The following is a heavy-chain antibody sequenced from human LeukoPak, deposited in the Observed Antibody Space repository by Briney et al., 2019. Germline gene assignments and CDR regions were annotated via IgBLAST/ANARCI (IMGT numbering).Heavy chain of an antibody. V-gene: IGHV3-23*01. CDR1: GFTFSSHA. CDR3: TRHGSWSFDY. J-gene: IGHJ4*02. D-gene: IGHD6-13*01. CDR2: ITSGSGSNV. Sequence: GGSLRLSCAASGFTFSSHAMSWVRQAPGKGLEWVSAITSGSGSNVYYTDSLKGRFTTSRDNSKNTLYLHMNSLRAEDTAVYYCTRHGSWSFDYWGQGTLLTVSA.